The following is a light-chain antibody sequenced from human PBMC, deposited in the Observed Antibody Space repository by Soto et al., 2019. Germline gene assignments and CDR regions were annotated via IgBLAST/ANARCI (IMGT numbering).Light chain of an antibody. CDR1: QSVSSY. Sequence: EIVLTQSPATLSLSPGERATLSRRASQSVSSYLAWYQQKPGQAPRPLIYDASNRATGIPARFSGSGSGTDFTLTISSLEPEDFAVYYCQQRSNWPPLTFGGGTKVEIK. V-gene: IGKV3-11*01. CDR2: DAS. CDR3: QQRSNWPPLT. J-gene: IGKJ4*01.